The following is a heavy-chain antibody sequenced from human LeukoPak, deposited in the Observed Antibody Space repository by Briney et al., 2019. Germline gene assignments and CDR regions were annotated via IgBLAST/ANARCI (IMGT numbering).Heavy chain of an antibody. CDR2: IYSGGST. CDR1: GFTVSSNY. CDR3: ARSLLWFGELSSAYYFDY. D-gene: IGHD3-10*01. V-gene: IGHV3-53*01. Sequence: GGSLRLSCAASGFTVSSNYMSWVRQAPGKGLGWVSVIYSGGSTYYADSVKGRFTISRDNSKNTLYLQMNSLRAEDTAVYYCARSLLWFGELSSAYYFDYWGQGTLVTVSS. J-gene: IGHJ4*02.